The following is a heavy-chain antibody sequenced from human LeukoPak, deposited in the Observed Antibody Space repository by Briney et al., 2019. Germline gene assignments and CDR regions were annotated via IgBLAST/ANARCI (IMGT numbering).Heavy chain of an antibody. D-gene: IGHD1-1*01. CDR2: MNPNTGAT. CDR1: GYTFTSYG. CDR3: ARSERVKGIFDF. Sequence: GASVKVSCKASGYTFTSYGISWVRQAPGQGLEWMGWMNPNTGATDFAQMFQGRVTLTRDTSLTTAYMDLISLSSDDTAVYYCARSERVKGIFDFWGQGTLVTVSS. V-gene: IGHV1-2*02. J-gene: IGHJ4*02.